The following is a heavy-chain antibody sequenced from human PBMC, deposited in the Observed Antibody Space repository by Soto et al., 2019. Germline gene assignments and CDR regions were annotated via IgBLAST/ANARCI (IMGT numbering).Heavy chain of an antibody. CDR2: ISGSGGST. V-gene: IGHV3-23*01. CDR1: GFTFSSYA. Sequence: EVQLLESGGGLVQPGGSLRLSCAASGFTFSSYAMSWVRQAPGKGLEWVSAISGSGGSTYYADSVKGRFTISRDNSKNTLYLQMNSLRADDTAVYYCAKDQRIDVWTSPRIYYMDVWGKRTTVTVSS. CDR3: AKDQRIDVWTSPRIYYMDV. D-gene: IGHD3-3*01. J-gene: IGHJ6*03.